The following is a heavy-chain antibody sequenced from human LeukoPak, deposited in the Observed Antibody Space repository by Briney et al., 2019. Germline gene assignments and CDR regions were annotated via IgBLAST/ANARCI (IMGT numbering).Heavy chain of an antibody. V-gene: IGHV3-21*01. CDR1: GFTFSSYS. D-gene: IGHD4-17*01. CDR3: ARDLDYGDYSNVAFDY. CDR2: ISSSSSYI. J-gene: IGHJ4*02. Sequence: GGSLRLSCAASGFTFSSYSMNWVRQAPGKGLEWVSSISSSSSYIYYADSVKGRFTISRDNAKNSLYLQMNSLRAEDTAVYYCARDLDYGDYSNVAFDYWGQGTLVTVSS.